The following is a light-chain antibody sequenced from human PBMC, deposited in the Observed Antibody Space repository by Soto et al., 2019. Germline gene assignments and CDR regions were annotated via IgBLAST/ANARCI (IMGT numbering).Light chain of an antibody. V-gene: IGKV1-39*01. CDR3: QQSYSTPT. CDR2: YAS. CDR1: QSISRY. J-gene: IGKJ5*01. Sequence: DIHMTQSPSSLSASVGDIVTITCRASQSISRYLNWYQQKPGKAPKFLIYYASSLQSGVQSRFSGSGSGTDFTLTIRSLQPEDFATYYCQQSYSTPTFGQGTRLEIK.